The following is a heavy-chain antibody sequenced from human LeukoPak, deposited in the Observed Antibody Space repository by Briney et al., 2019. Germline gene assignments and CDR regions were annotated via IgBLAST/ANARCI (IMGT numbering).Heavy chain of an antibody. CDR2: VNPNSANT. CDR1: GYTFPSYD. Sequence: GASVKVSCKASGYTFPSYDINWVRQATGQGLEWMGWVNPNSANTAYAQKFQGRVTMTRNTSISTAYMGLSSLRSEDTAVYYWPIKLSSGGFWGQGTLVTVSS. D-gene: IGHD1-26*01. V-gene: IGHV1-8*01. CDR3: PIKLSSGGF. J-gene: IGHJ4*02.